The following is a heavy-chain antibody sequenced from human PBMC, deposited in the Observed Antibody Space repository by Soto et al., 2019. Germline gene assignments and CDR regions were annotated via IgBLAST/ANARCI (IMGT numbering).Heavy chain of an antibody. CDR2: INPLPTSGST. J-gene: IGHJ4*02. CDR1: GYIFTNYY. V-gene: IGHV1-46*01. CDR3: ARDLAAAAY. Sequence: QVQLVQSGAEVKKPGASVKVSCKASGYIFTNYYIHWVRQAPGQGLEWMAIINPLPTSGSTNYAQKFQGRVTVPKDTSTITFYMELSSLRSEDTAIYYCARDLAAAAYWGQGTLVTVSS. D-gene: IGHD6-13*01.